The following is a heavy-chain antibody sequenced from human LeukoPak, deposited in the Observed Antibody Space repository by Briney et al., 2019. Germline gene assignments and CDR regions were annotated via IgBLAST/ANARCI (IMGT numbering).Heavy chain of an antibody. CDR2: IYYSGST. Sequence: SETLSLTCTVSGGSISSYYWSWIRQPPGKGLEWIGYIYYSGSTNCNPSLKSRVTISVDTSKNQFSLKLSSVTAADTAVYYCAGSSSWGGYWGQGTLVTVSS. V-gene: IGHV4-59*08. CDR3: AGSSSWGGY. CDR1: GGSISSYY. J-gene: IGHJ4*02. D-gene: IGHD6-13*01.